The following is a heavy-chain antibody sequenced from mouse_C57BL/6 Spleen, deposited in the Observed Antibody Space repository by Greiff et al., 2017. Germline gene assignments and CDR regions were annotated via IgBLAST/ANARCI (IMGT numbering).Heavy chain of an antibody. CDR3: ARSGSSTVVAPFAY. Sequence: QVQLKESGAELMKPGASVKLSCKATGYTFTGYWIEWVKQRPGHGLEWIGEILPGSGSTHYNEKFKGKATFTADTSSNTAYMQLSSLTTEDSAIYYCARSGSSTVVAPFAYWGQGTLVTVSA. CDR2: ILPGSGST. V-gene: IGHV1-9*01. J-gene: IGHJ3*01. D-gene: IGHD1-1*01. CDR1: GYTFTGYW.